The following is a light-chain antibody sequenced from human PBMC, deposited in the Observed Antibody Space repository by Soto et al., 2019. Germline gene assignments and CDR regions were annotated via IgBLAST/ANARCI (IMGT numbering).Light chain of an antibody. Sequence: QSVLTQPPSASGTPGQRVTISCSGTGSNIGSNYVYLYQQLPGTAPNLLIYWDNQSPSVVPDRFSGSTSATSASLAISGLRSEDEADYYCAAWYDSLSGAVFGGGTQLTVL. CDR1: GSNIGSNY. J-gene: IGLJ7*01. CDR3: AAWYDSLSGAV. V-gene: IGLV1-47*01. CDR2: WDN.